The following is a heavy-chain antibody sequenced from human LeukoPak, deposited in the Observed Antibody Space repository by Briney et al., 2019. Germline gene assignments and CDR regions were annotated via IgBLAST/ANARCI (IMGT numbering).Heavy chain of an antibody. CDR2: ISGSGGST. D-gene: IGHD2-2*01. CDR3: ARSSLFNCSSTSCSHPGMTTVKLPYYYMDV. CDR1: GFTFSSYA. V-gene: IGHV3-23*01. J-gene: IGHJ6*03. Sequence: GGSLRLSCAASGFTFSSYAMSWVRQAPGKGLEWVSAISGSGGSTYYADSVKGRFTISRDNSKNTLYLQMNSLRAEDTAVYYCARSSLFNCSSTSCSHPGMTTVKLPYYYMDVWGKGTTVTVSS.